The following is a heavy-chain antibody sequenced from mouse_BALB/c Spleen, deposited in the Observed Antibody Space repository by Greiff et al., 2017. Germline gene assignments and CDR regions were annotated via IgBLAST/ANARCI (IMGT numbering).Heavy chain of an antibody. CDR1: GFSLTSYG. D-gene: IGHD4-1*01. V-gene: IGHV2-9*02. CDR2: IWAGGST. CDR3: ARDQANWDGYYFDY. J-gene: IGHJ2*01. Sequence: VHLVESGPGLVAPSQSLSITCTVSGFSLTSYGVHWVRQPPGKGLEWLGVIWAGGSTNYNSALMSRLSISKDNSKSQVFLKMNSLQTDDTAMYYCARDQANWDGYYFDYWGQGTTLTVSS.